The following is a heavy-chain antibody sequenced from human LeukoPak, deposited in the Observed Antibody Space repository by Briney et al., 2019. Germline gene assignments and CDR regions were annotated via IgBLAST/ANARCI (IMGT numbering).Heavy chain of an antibody. CDR1: GFTFSHYW. D-gene: IGHD1-1*01. V-gene: IGHV3-7*01. CDR2: IKQDGNEK. J-gene: IGHJ4*02. Sequence: GGSLRLSCAASGFTFSHYWMSWVRQAPGKGLEWVANIKQDGNEKYYADSVKGRFTISRDNAKNSLYLEMNSLRAEDTAVYYCARDYWRSIDHWGQGTLVTVSS. CDR3: ARDYWRSIDH.